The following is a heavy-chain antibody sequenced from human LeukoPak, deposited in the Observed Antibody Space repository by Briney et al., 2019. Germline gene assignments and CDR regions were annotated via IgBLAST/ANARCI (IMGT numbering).Heavy chain of an antibody. CDR1: GFTFSSYA. Sequence: GGSLRLSCAASGFTFSSYAMSWVRQAPGKGLEWVSAISGSGGSTYYADSVKGRFTISRDNSKNTLYLQMNSLRAEDTAVYYCAKDLVVTAKITPTTFDYWGQGTLVTVSS. J-gene: IGHJ4*02. CDR2: ISGSGGST. CDR3: AKDLVVTAKITPTTFDY. V-gene: IGHV3-23*01. D-gene: IGHD2-21*02.